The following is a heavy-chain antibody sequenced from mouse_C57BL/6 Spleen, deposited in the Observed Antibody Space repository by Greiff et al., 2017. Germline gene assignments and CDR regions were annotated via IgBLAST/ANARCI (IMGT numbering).Heavy chain of an antibody. CDR1: GYTFTSYW. CDR2: IHPNSGST. J-gene: IGHJ2*01. Sequence: QVQLKQPGAELVKPGASVKLSCKASGYTFTSYWMHWVKQRPGQGLEWIGMIHPNSGSTNYNEKFKSKATLTVDKSSSTAYMQLSSLTSEDSAVYYCARGAGSSYYFYYWGQGTTLTVAS. CDR3: ARGAGSSYYFYY. V-gene: IGHV1-64*01. D-gene: IGHD1-1*01.